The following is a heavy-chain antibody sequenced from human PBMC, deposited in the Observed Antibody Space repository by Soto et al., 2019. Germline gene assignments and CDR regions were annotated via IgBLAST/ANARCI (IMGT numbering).Heavy chain of an antibody. CDR1: GGSFSGYY. CDR2: INHSGST. J-gene: IGHJ4*02. CDR3: ARDSYRYYGSGSYYYDY. Sequence: SETLSLTCAVYGGSFSGYYWSWIRQPPGKGLEWIGEINHSGSTNYNPSLKSRVTISVDTSKNQFSLKLSSVTAADTAVYYCARDSYRYYGSGSYYYDYWGQGTLVTAPQ. D-gene: IGHD3-10*01. V-gene: IGHV4-34*01.